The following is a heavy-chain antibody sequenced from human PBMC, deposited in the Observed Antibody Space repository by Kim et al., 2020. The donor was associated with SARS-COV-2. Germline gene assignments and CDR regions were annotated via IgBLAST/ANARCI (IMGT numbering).Heavy chain of an antibody. CDR1: GFTFSSYG. J-gene: IGHJ6*02. D-gene: IGHD6-19*01. Sequence: GGSLRLSCAASGFTFSSYGMHWVRQAPGKGLEWVAVISYDGSNKYYADSVKGRFTFSRDNSKNTLYLQMNSLRAEDTAVYYCAKEEGSGYSSGWTYYYYGMDVWGQGTTVTVSS. CDR2: ISYDGSNK. CDR3: AKEEGSGYSSGWTYYYYGMDV. V-gene: IGHV3-30*18.